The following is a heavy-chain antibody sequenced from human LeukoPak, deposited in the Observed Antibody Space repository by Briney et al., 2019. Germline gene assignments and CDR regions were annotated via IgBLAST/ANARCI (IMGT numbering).Heavy chain of an antibody. CDR2: ISSSSSYI. J-gene: IGHJ4*02. D-gene: IGHD6-13*01. V-gene: IGHV3-21*05. CDR1: GFTFSSYS. CDR3: ARYSSSWTIFDY. Sequence: GGSLRLSCAASGFTFSSYSMRWVRQALWKGLEWVSYISSSSSYIYYADSVKGRFTISRDNAKNSLYLQMNSLRAEDTAVYYCARYSSSWTIFDYWGQGTLVTVSS.